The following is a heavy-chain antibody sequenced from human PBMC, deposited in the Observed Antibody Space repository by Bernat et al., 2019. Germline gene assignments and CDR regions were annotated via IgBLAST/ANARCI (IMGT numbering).Heavy chain of an antibody. J-gene: IGHJ4*02. V-gene: IGHV3-23*01. CDR1: GFTFSTYA. CDR2: ISGNGGST. Sequence: EAQLLESGGGLVQPGGSLRLSCAASGFTFSTYAMSWVHQAPGKGLEWVSSISGNGGSTYYTDSVKGRFTISRDNSKNTLYLQMNSLRAEDTAMYYCAKDIRGVTDIVVLVAARYWGQGTLVTVSS. D-gene: IGHD2-15*01. CDR3: AKDIRGVTDIVVLVAARY.